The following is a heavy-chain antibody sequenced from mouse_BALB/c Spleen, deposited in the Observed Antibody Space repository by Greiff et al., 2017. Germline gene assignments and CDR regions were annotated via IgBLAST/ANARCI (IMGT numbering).Heavy chain of an antibody. Sequence: VQLHQSGAELVKPGASVKLSCKASGYTFTSYYMYWVKQRPGQGLEWIGEINPSNGGTNFNEKFKSKATLTVDKSSSTAYMQLSSLTSEDSAVYYCTRGYFYAMDYWGQGTSVTVSS. J-gene: IGHJ4*01. CDR3: TRGYFYAMDY. V-gene: IGHV1S81*02. CDR2: INPSNGGT. CDR1: GYTFTSYY.